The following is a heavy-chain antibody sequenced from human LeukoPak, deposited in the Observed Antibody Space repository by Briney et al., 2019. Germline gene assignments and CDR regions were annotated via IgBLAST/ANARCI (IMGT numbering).Heavy chain of an antibody. V-gene: IGHV4-4*07. J-gene: IGHJ4*01. CDR2: IYGSGYT. CDR3: ARETSLAGFASGLGFNY. Sequence: SETLSLTCTVSGGSISSYYWSWIRQPAGKGLEWIGNIYGSGYTNYNPSLKSRVTMSIDTSKNHFSLKLTSVTAAGTATYYCARETSLAGFASGLGFNYWGQGILVSVSS. CDR1: GGSISSYY. D-gene: IGHD6-19*01.